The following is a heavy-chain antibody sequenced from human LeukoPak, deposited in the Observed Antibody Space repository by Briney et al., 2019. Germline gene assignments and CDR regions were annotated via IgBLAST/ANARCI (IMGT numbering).Heavy chain of an antibody. CDR1: GFTFSSYA. Sequence: GGSLRLSCAASGFTFSSYAMDWVRQTPGMGLEWVSAISADGTRAYYADSVKGRFTSSRDNSKNTLYLQMNSLRAEDTAVYYCARDGFCSRASCFDYWGQGTLVTVSS. D-gene: IGHD2-2*01. CDR3: ARDGFCSRASCFDY. V-gene: IGHV3-23*01. J-gene: IGHJ4*02. CDR2: ISADGTRA.